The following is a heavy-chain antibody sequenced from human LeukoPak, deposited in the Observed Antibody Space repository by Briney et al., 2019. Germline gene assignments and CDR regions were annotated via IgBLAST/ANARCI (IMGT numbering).Heavy chain of an antibody. J-gene: IGHJ4*02. CDR3: AREKSASPWFGELLGYFDY. D-gene: IGHD3-10*01. Sequence: GRSLRLSCAASGFTFSSYGMHWVRQAPGKGLEWVAVIWYDGSNKYYVDSVKGRFTISRDNSKNTLYLQMNSLRAEDTAVYYCAREKSASPWFGELLGYFDYWGQGTLVTVSS. CDR2: IWYDGSNK. CDR1: GFTFSSYG. V-gene: IGHV3-33*01.